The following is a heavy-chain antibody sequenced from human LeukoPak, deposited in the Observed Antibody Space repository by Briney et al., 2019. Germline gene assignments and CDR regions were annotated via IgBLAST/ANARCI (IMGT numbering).Heavy chain of an antibody. CDR2: LTGSGGST. J-gene: IGHJ3*02. V-gene: IGHV3-23*01. CDR1: GFTFSSYA. Sequence: GGSLRLSCAASGFTFSSYAMSWVRQAPGMGLEWVSGLTGSGGSTYYADSVKGRFTISRDNSKNTLYLQMNSLRAEDTAVYYCARVNDQSPQYYDILTGYYIGAFDIWGQGTMVTVSS. D-gene: IGHD3-9*01. CDR3: ARVNDQSPQYYDILTGYYIGAFDI.